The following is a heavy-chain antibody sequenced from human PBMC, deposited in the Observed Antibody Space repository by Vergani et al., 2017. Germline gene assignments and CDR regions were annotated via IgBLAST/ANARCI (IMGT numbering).Heavy chain of an antibody. V-gene: IGHV1-2*02. J-gene: IGHJ4*02. CDR2: INPNSGGT. Sequence: QVQLVQSGAEVKKPGASVQVSCKASGYTFTGYYMHWVRQAPGQGLEWMGWINPNSGGTNYAQKFQGRVTMTRDTSISTAYMELSRLRSDDTAVYYCARDSGVVVPAALFDYWGQGTLVTVSS. D-gene: IGHD2-2*01. CDR1: GYTFTGYY. CDR3: ARDSGVVVPAALFDY.